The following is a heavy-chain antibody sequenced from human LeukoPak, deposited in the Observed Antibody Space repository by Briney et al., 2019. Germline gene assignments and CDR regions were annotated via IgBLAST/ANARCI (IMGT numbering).Heavy chain of an antibody. CDR3: AKDRDIVVVTAPHYGMDV. V-gene: IGHV3-23*01. D-gene: IGHD2-21*02. CDR1: GFTFSSYA. Sequence: GGSLRFSCAASGFTFSSYAMSWVRQGPGKGLEGVSVISGSGGSTGYADSVRGRFTISRANSKNTMYRQMNSVRAEDRAVYYCAKDRDIVVVTAPHYGMDVWGQGTTVTVSS. J-gene: IGHJ6*02. CDR2: ISGSGGST.